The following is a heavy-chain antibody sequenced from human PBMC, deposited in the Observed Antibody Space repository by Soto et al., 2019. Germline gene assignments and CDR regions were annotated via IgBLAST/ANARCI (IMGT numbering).Heavy chain of an antibody. CDR2: IYYSGST. D-gene: IGHD6-25*01. J-gene: IGHJ4*02. V-gene: IGHV4-59*01. CDR1: GGSISSYY. CDR3: ARTPEAENYFDY. Sequence: NPSETLSLTCTVSGGSISSYYWSWIRQPPGKGLEWIGYIYYSGSTNYNPSLKSRVTISVDTSKNQFSLKLSSVTAADTAVYYCARTPEAENYFDYWGQGTLVTVSS.